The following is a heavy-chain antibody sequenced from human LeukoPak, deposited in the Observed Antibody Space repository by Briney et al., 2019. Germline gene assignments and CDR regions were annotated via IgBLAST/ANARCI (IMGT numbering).Heavy chain of an antibody. D-gene: IGHD3-22*01. J-gene: IGHJ5*02. CDR3: ARHYDSSGYLGWFDP. CDR1: GYTFTSYA. V-gene: IGHV1-3*01. CDR2: INAGNGNT. Sequence: ASVKVSCKASGYTFTSYAMHWVRQAPGQRLEWMGWINAGNGNTKYSQKFQGRVTITRDTSASTAYMELSSLRSEDTAVYYCARHYDSSGYLGWFDPWGQGTLVTVSS.